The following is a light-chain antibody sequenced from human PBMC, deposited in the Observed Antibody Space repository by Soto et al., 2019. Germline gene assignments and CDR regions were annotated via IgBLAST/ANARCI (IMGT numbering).Light chain of an antibody. V-gene: IGKV3-20*01. CDR1: QSVSSSS. CDR3: QQYGTSPRT. CDR2: RAS. Sequence: EIVLTQSPATLSLSPGERATLSCRASQSVSSSSLAWYQQKPGQAPRLLIYRASTRATGIPDNFSGSGSGTDFTLSISRLEPEDFAVYYCQQYGTSPRTFGQGTKVDIK. J-gene: IGKJ1*01.